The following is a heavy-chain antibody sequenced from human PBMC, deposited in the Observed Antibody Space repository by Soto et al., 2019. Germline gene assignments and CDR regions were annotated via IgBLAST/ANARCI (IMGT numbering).Heavy chain of an antibody. V-gene: IGHV3-48*01. J-gene: IGHJ4*02. CDR1: GFTFSTYI. Sequence: GGSLRLSCAASGFTFSTYIMNWVRQAPGKGLEWVAYISSTSDTIYYADSVKGRSTSSRDNAKNSLYLEMNSLRAEDTAVYYCASAHDYSNYPYYLDYWGQGTLVTVSS. CDR2: ISSTSDTI. D-gene: IGHD4-4*01. CDR3: ASAHDYSNYPYYLDY.